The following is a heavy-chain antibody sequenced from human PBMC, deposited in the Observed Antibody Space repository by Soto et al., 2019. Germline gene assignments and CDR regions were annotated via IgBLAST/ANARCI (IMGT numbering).Heavy chain of an antibody. V-gene: IGHV3-48*02. CDR1: GFTFSSYS. CDR3: AKGGSGSSDYYYCMDV. CDR2: ISSSSSTI. D-gene: IGHD3-10*01. J-gene: IGHJ6*02. Sequence: EVQLVESGGGLVQPGGSLRLSCAASGFTFSSYSMNWVRQAPGKGLEWVSYISSSSSTIYYADSVKGRFTISRDNAKNSLYLQMNSLRDEDTAVYYCAKGGSGSSDYYYCMDVWGQGTTVTVSS.